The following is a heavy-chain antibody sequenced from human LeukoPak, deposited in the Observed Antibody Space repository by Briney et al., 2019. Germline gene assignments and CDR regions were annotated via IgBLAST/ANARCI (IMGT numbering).Heavy chain of an antibody. CDR3: ARDASSSWYGVDY. CDR2: MNPNSGNT. J-gene: IGHJ4*02. V-gene: IGHV1-8*01. D-gene: IGHD6-13*01. CDR1: GYTFTSYD. Sequence: ASVKVSCKASGYTFTSYDINWVRQATGQGLEWMGWMNPNSGNTGYAQKFQGRVTMTRDTSISTAYMELSRLRSDDTAVYYCARDASSSWYGVDYWGQGTLVTISS.